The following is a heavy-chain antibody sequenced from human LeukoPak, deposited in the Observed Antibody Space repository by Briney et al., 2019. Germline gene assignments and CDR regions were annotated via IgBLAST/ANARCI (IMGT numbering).Heavy chain of an antibody. CDR3: ARLDSSSYGALGWFDP. J-gene: IGHJ5*02. D-gene: IGHD4-11*01. CDR1: GGSISSNY. Sequence: SETLSLTCTVSGGSISSNYWSWIRQSPGKGLEWIGYIHYSGSTSYNPSLKSRVTISVDTSKNQFSLKLSSVTAADTAVYYCARLDSSSYGALGWFDPWGQGSLVTVSS. CDR2: IHYSGST. V-gene: IGHV4-59*12.